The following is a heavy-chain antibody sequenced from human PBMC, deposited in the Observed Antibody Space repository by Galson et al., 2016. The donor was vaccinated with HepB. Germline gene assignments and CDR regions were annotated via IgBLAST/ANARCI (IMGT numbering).Heavy chain of an antibody. Sequence: SLRLSCAASGFRFSDYNMNWGRQAPGRGLEWVAYISASSGTIYYAESVKCRFTISSDNANNSLFLQMNSLRAEDTAFYYCARPYTYYFGSGSYFDVLHYGMDVWGQGTTVTVSS. CDR3: ARPYTYYFGSGSYFDVLHYGMDV. D-gene: IGHD3-10*01. CDR2: ISASSGTI. V-gene: IGHV3-48*04. J-gene: IGHJ6*02. CDR1: GFRFSDYN.